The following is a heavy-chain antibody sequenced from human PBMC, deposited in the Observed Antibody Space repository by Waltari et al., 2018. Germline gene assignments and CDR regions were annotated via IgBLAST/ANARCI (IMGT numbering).Heavy chain of an antibody. CDR2: IYHSGST. CDR3: ARDTTVVTASPGYNY. Sequence: QVQLQESGPGLVKPSGTLSLTCAVSGGSIRSSNWWSWVRQPPGKGLEWIGEIYHSGSTNYNPPLKSRVTIAVDKAKNQFSLKLSSVTAADTAGYYCARDTTVVTASPGYNYWGQGTLVTVSS. D-gene: IGHD2-21*02. CDR1: GGSIRSSNW. J-gene: IGHJ4*02. V-gene: IGHV4-4*02.